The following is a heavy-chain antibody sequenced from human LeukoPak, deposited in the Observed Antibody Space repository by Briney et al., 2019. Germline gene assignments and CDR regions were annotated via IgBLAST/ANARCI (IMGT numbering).Heavy chain of an antibody. V-gene: IGHV5-51*01. D-gene: IGHD5-24*01. Sequence: GESLKISCKGSGYSFTSYWIGWVRQMPGKGLEWMGIIDPGDSDTRYSPSFQGQVTISADKSISTAYLRWSSLKASDTAMYYCARVGFDGYNYYYYYGMDVWGQGTTVTVSS. J-gene: IGHJ6*02. CDR3: ARVGFDGYNYYYYYGMDV. CDR1: GYSFTSYW. CDR2: IDPGDSDT.